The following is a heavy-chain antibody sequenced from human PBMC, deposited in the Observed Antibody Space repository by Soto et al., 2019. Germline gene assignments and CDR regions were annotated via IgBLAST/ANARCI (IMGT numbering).Heavy chain of an antibody. V-gene: IGHV4-34*01. J-gene: IGHJ4*02. CDR1: GGSFSGYY. CDR2: INHSVST. Sequence: SETLSLTCAVYGGSFSGYYWSWIRQPPGKRQERIGEINHSVSTNYNPSLNSRVTISVDTAKNQFSLKLSSVTAADTAVYYCARVRASRGYYSYWGQGTLVTVFS. CDR3: ARVRASRGYYSY. D-gene: IGHD3-22*01.